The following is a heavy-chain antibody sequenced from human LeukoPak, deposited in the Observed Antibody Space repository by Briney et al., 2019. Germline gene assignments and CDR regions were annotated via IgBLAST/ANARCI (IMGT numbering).Heavy chain of an antibody. J-gene: IGHJ6*03. V-gene: IGHV3-48*02. Sequence: GGSLRLSCTASGFTFSTYNMNWVRQAPGKGLEWVSFISGSSTRTTYYADSVKGRFTISRDDAKKSLYLQMNSLRDEDTGIYYCARGGFGELNYYLDVWGQGTTVTVSS. D-gene: IGHD3-10*01. CDR1: GFTFSTYN. CDR3: ARGGFGELNYYLDV. CDR2: ISGSSTRTT.